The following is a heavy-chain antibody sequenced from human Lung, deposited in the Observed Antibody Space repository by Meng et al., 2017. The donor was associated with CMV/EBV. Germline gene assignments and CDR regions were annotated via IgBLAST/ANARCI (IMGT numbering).Heavy chain of an antibody. D-gene: IGHD5-18*01. CDR2: ISSSSSYI. J-gene: IGHJ4*02. V-gene: IGHV3-21*01. CDR3: ARDRGYSYGYLDY. Sequence: ESXKISXAASGFTFSSYSMNWVRQAPGKGLEWVSSISSSSSYIYYADSVKGRFTISRDNAKNSLYLQMNSLRAEDTAVYYCARDRGYSYGYLDYWGQGTXVTVSS. CDR1: GFTFSSYS.